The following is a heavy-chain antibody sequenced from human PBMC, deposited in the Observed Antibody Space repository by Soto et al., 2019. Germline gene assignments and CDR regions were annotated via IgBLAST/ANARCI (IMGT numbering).Heavy chain of an antibody. Sequence: PSETLSLTCAVYGGSLSGYYWSWIRQPPGKGLEWIGEINHSGSTNYNPSLKSRVTISVDTSKNQFSLKLSSVTAADTAVYYCAREDNLDYWGQGTLVTVSS. CDR3: AREDNLDY. D-gene: IGHD1-1*01. CDR1: GGSLSGYY. V-gene: IGHV4-34*01. J-gene: IGHJ4*02. CDR2: INHSGST.